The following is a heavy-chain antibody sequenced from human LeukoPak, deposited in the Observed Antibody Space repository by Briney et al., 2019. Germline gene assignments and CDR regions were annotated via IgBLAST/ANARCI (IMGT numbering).Heavy chain of an antibody. CDR1: GDSVTNDFF. CDR3: ARHRHVVVVDDAFDL. CDR2: FCLGRDT. D-gene: IGHD2-15*01. J-gene: IGHJ3*01. V-gene: IGHV4-38-2*02. Sequence: PSETLSLTCTVSGDSVTNDFFWGWVRQPPGKELEWIGSFCLGRDTYYRPSLKGRVTMSVDTSKNHFSLKLTSVTAADTAMYYCARHRHVVVVDDAFDLWGQGTMVTVSS.